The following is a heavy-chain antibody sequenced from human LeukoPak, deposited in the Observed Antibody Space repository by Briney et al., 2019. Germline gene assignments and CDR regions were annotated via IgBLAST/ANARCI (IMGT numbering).Heavy chain of an antibody. V-gene: IGHV1-58*01. CDR2: IVVGSGNT. CDR1: GFTFTISA. J-gene: IGHJ4*02. CDR3: ARDLSGWYYFDY. D-gene: IGHD6-19*01. Sequence: SVTVSCTASGFTFTISAVQWVRQARGQRLEWIGWIVVGSGNTNYAQKFQERVTITRDTSASTAYMELSSLRSEDTAVYYCARDLSGWYYFDYWGQGTLVTVSS.